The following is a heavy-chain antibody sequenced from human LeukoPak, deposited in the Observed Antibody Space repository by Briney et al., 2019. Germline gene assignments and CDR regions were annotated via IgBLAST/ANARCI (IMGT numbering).Heavy chain of an antibody. J-gene: IGHJ6*02. V-gene: IGHV1-2*02. Sequence: ASVKVSCKASGYTFTGYYMHWVRQAPGQGLEWMGWINPNSGGTNYAQKFQGRVTMTRDTSISTAYMELSRLRSDDTAVYYCAGRSYGSGSPYINYYYYGMDVWGQGTTVTVSS. CDR1: GYTFTGYY. CDR2: INPNSGGT. D-gene: IGHD3-10*01. CDR3: AGRSYGSGSPYINYYYYGMDV.